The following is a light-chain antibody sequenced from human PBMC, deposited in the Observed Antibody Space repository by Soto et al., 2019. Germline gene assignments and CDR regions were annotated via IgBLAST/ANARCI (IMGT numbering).Light chain of an antibody. CDR3: QQYYNTPLT. Sequence: VMTQSPATLSVSPGERATLSCRASQSVSSNLAWYQQRPGQPPNLLIFGASHRAPDIPDRFSGSGSGTDFTLTISSLQAEDVAVYYCQQYYNTPLTFGGGTKVDIK. CDR1: QSVSSN. V-gene: IGKV3D-15*01. CDR2: GAS. J-gene: IGKJ4*01.